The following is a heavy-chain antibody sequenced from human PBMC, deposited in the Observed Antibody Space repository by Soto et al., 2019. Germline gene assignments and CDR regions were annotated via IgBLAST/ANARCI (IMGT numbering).Heavy chain of an antibody. V-gene: IGHV4-30-2*01. Sequence: SETLSLTCAVSGGSISSDGYSWSWIRQPPGRGLEWIGYIYHSGRTHYNSSLKSRVTISVDRSKNQLSLKLSSVTAADTAVYYCAPTLYNWNFDAFAIWGQGTLVT. J-gene: IGHJ3*02. CDR1: GGSISSDGYS. CDR2: IYHSGRT. D-gene: IGHD1-7*01. CDR3: APTLYNWNFDAFAI.